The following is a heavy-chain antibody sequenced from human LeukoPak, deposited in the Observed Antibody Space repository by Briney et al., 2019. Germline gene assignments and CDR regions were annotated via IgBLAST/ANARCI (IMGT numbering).Heavy chain of an antibody. D-gene: IGHD3-10*01. CDR2: ITSDGSGT. CDR1: GFPFSNYW. CDR3: AKDQGARYYGSGSRWFDP. Sequence: GGSLRLSCAASGFPFSNYWMHWVRQAPGKGLVWLSHITSDGSGTSYADSVKGRFTISRDNAKYTLYLQMNSLRAEDTAVYYCAKDQGARYYGSGSRWFDPWGQGTLVTVSS. J-gene: IGHJ5*02. V-gene: IGHV3-74*01.